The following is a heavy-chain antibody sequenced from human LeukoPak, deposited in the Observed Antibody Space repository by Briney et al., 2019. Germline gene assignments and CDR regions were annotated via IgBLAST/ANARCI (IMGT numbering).Heavy chain of an antibody. J-gene: IGHJ4*02. CDR2: ISSSGSTI. D-gene: IGHD5-18*01. CDR1: GFTFSTYG. Sequence: PGGSLRLSCAASGFTFSTYGMTWVRQAPGKGLEWVSYISSSGSTIYYADSVKGRFTISRDNAKNSLYLQMNSLRAEDTAVYYCAREETPMVHDYWGQGTLVTVSS. V-gene: IGHV3-48*04. CDR3: AREETPMVHDY.